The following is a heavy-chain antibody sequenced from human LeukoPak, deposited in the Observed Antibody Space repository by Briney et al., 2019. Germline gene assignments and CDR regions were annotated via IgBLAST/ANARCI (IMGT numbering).Heavy chain of an antibody. D-gene: IGHD6-25*01. CDR1: GFTFSSYT. CDR2: ISYDGSNK. CDR3: AKDGSGYGVSSDFDY. Sequence: AGGSLRLSCAASGFTFSSYTMHWVRQAPGKGLEWVAVISYDGSNKYYADSVKGRFTISRDNSKNTLYLQMNSLRAEDTAVYYCAKDGSGYGVSSDFDYWGQGTLVTVSS. J-gene: IGHJ4*02. V-gene: IGHV3-30-3*01.